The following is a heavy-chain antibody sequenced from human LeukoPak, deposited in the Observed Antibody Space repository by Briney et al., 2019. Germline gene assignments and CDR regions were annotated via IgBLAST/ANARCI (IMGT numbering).Heavy chain of an antibody. D-gene: IGHD2-8*01. V-gene: IGHV4-34*01. CDR1: GGSFGGYY. CDR3: AREGFCTNGACLPPPSAFWFDP. CDR2: INHSGST. Sequence: SETLSLTCAVYGGSFGGYYWSWIRQPPGKGLEWIGEINHSGSTNYNPSLKSRVTISVDTSKNQFSLKLSSVTAADTAVYYCAREGFCTNGACLPPPSAFWFDPWGQGTLVTVSS. J-gene: IGHJ5*02.